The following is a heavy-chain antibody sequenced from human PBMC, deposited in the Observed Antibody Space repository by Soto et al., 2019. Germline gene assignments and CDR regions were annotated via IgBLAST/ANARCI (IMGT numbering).Heavy chain of an antibody. V-gene: IGHV5-10-1*01. CDR3: ARHGGGGYSGYDYYY. Sequence: GESLKISCKGSGYSFTSYWISWVRQMPGKGLAWMGRIDHSCSYTNYSPSFQGHVTISADKSISTAYLQWSSLKASDTAMYYCARHGGGGYSGYDYYYWGQGTLVTVSS. CDR1: GYSFTSYW. CDR2: IDHSCSYT. J-gene: IGHJ4*02. D-gene: IGHD5-12*01.